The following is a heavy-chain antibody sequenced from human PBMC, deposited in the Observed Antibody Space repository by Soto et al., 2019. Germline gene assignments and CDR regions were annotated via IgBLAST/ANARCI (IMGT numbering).Heavy chain of an antibody. J-gene: IGHJ3*01. D-gene: IGHD6-6*01. V-gene: IGHV2-5*01. CDR2: IYWSGDE. CDR1: GFSFSTSGVG. Sequence: QMTLEESGPPLVKPTQTLTLTCSFSGFSFSTSGVGVGWVRQPPGKALEWLALIYWSGDEHYRPSLKSRLTISKDTSKNQVVLIMTNMDPVDTATYYCARGLATLPVFAFDVWGQGTTVTVSS. CDR3: ARGLATLPVFAFDV.